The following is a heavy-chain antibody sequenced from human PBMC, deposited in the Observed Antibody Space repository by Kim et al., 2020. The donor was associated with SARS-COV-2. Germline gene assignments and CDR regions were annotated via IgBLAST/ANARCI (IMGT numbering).Heavy chain of an antibody. V-gene: IGHV4-39*01. CDR3: ARRNSGYLDY. Sequence: SETLSLTCTVSGGSISSSSYYWVWIRQPPGKGLEWIGNIYYSGTTYYNPSLKSRVTISVDTSKNQFSLKLSSVTASDTAVYYCARRNSGYLDYWGQGTLV. CDR1: GGSISSSSYY. CDR2: IYYSGTT. J-gene: IGHJ4*02. D-gene: IGHD3-10*01.